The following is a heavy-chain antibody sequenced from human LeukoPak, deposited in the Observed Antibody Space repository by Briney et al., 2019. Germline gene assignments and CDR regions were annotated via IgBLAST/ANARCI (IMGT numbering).Heavy chain of an antibody. CDR3: ARGGYSYGYFSWFDP. J-gene: IGHJ5*02. Sequence: GGSLRLSCAASGFTFSSYAMHWVRQASGKGLEWVAVISYDGSNKYYADSVKGRFTISRDSAKNSLYLEMNSLRAEDTAVYYCARGGYSYGYFSWFDPWDQGTLVTVSS. CDR2: ISYDGSNK. D-gene: IGHD5-18*01. V-gene: IGHV3-30-3*01. CDR1: GFTFSSYA.